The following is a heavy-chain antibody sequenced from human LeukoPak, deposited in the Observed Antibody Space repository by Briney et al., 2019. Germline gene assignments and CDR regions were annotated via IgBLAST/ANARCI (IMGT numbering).Heavy chain of an antibody. J-gene: IGHJ4*02. D-gene: IGHD4-17*01. CDR3: ASGLRATTVTTQTDY. Sequence: GGSLRVSCAASGFTFSSYSMNWVRQAPGKGLEWVSSISSSSSYIYYADSVKGRFTISRDNAKNSLYLQMNSLRAEDTAVYYCASGLRATTVTTQTDYWGQGTLVTVSS. CDR1: GFTFSSYS. CDR2: ISSSSSYI. V-gene: IGHV3-21*01.